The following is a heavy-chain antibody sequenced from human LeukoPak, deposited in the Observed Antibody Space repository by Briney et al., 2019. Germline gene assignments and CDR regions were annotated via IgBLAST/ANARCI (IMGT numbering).Heavy chain of an antibody. Sequence: GGSLRLSCAASGFTFSGSAMHWVRQAPGKGLEWVAVISFDGSNKYSADSVKGRFTISRDNSKNTLYLQMNSLRAEDTAVYYCARGPGVAAWGQGTLVTVSS. CDR2: ISFDGSNK. J-gene: IGHJ5*02. V-gene: IGHV3-30-3*01. CDR1: GFTFSGSA. D-gene: IGHD2-15*01. CDR3: ARGPGVAA.